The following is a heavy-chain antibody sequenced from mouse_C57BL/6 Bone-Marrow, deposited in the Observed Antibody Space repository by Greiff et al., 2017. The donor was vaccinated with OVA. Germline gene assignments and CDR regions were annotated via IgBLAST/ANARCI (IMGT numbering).Heavy chain of an antibody. CDR3: ARVGNYYYGSSHWYFDV. V-gene: IGHV1-9*01. CDR1: GYTFTGYW. J-gene: IGHJ1*03. CDR2: ILPGSGST. D-gene: IGHD1-1*01. Sequence: VKLQQSGAELMKPGASVKLSCKATGYTFTGYWIEWVKQRPGHGLEWIGEILPGSGSTNYNEKFKGKATFTADTSSNTAYMQLSSLTTEDSAIYYCARVGNYYYGSSHWYFDVWGTGTTVTVSS.